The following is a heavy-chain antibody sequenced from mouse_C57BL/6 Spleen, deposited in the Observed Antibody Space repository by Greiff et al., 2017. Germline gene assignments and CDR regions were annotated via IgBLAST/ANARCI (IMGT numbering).Heavy chain of an antibody. CDR2: IYPRSGNT. D-gene: IGHD1-1*01. CDR3: ASGAVVATNFDY. CDR1: GYTFTRYG. V-gene: IGHV1-81*01. J-gene: IGHJ2*01. Sequence: QVQLKESGAELARPGASVKLSCKASGYTFTRYGISWVKQRTGQGLEWIGEIYPRSGNTYYNEKLKGKATLTADKSSSTAYMELRSLISEDSAVYFCASGAVVATNFDYWGQGTTLTVSS.